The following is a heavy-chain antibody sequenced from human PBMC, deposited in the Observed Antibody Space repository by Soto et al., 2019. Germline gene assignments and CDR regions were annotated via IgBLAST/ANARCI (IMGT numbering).Heavy chain of an antibody. Sequence: QVQLVQSGAEVKKPGALVKVSCKASGYTFTSYDINWVRQATGQGLEWMGWMNPNSGNTGYAQKFQGGGTMTRNTAISTAYMGLSSLRSEDTAVYYCARERSAAGTGWFDPWGQGTLVTVSS. CDR1: GYTFTSYD. CDR3: ARERSAAGTGWFDP. J-gene: IGHJ5*02. CDR2: MNPNSGNT. V-gene: IGHV1-8*01. D-gene: IGHD6-13*01.